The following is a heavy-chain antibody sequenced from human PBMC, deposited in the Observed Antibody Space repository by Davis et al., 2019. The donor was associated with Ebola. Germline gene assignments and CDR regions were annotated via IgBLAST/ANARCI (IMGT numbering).Heavy chain of an antibody. CDR2: IDLDGSST. CDR3: ANWNYQYGMDV. V-gene: IGHV3-74*01. J-gene: IGHJ6*04. D-gene: IGHD1-1*01. CDR1: GFTFSRYW. Sequence: GESLNLSCAASGFTFSRYWMHWLRQAPGKGLVWVSRIDLDGSSTSYADSVKGQFTISRDNAKNTLYLQMNSLRAEDTAVYYCANWNYQYGMDVWGKGTTVTVSS.